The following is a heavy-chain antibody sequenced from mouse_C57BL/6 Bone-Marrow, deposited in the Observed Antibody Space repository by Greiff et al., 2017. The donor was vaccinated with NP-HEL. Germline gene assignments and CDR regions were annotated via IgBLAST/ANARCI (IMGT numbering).Heavy chain of an antibody. V-gene: IGHV1-81*01. CDR3: ARGAYYSIYWYFDV. J-gene: IGHJ1*03. CDR1: GYTFTSYG. Sequence: QVQLKESGAELARPGASVKLSCKASGYTFTSYGISWVKQRTGQGLEWIGEIYPRSGNNYYIEKFKGKATLTSDKSSSTAYMELRSLTSEDSAVYFCARGAYYSIYWYFDVWGTGTTVTVSS. CDR2: IYPRSGNN. D-gene: IGHD2-5*01.